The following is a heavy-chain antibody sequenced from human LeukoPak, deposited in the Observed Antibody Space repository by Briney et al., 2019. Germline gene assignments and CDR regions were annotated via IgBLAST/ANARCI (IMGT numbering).Heavy chain of an antibody. Sequence: ASVKVSCKSSGYTFTACCMHWVRQAPGQGLEWMGWINPNSGGTNYAQKFQGRVTMTRDTSIITAYMELSRLRSDDTAVYYCARAPYYYTSRGYYYHFDDLVQGTLVTVSS. CDR1: GYTFTACC. V-gene: IGHV1-2*02. CDR2: INPNSGGT. J-gene: IGHJ4*02. CDR3: ARAPYYYTSRGYYYHFDD. D-gene: IGHD3-22*01.